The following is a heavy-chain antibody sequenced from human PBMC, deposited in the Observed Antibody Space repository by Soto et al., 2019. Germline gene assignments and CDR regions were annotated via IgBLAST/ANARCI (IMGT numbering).Heavy chain of an antibody. V-gene: IGHV5-10-1*01. J-gene: IGHJ4*02. CDR2: IDPGDSQT. D-gene: IGHD3-22*01. CDR1: GYSFAGYW. CDR3: ARQIYDSDTGPNFQYYFNS. Sequence: GESLKISCKGSGYSFAGYWITWVRQKPGKGLEWMGRIDPGDSQTYYSPSFRGHVTISVTKSITTVFLQWSSLRASDTAMYYCARQIYDSDTGPNFQYYFNSWGQGTPVTVSS.